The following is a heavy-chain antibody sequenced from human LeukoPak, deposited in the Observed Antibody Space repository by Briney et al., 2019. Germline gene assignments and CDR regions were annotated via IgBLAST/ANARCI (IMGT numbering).Heavy chain of an antibody. CDR1: GYTLTESS. J-gene: IGHJ4*02. Sequence: ASVKVSCKVSGYTLTESSMHWVRQAPGKGLEWMGGFDPEDGETIYAQKFQGRVTMTEDTSTDTAYMELSSLRSEDTAVYYCATDGDDYVWGSYNYWGQGTLVTVPS. CDR2: FDPEDGET. D-gene: IGHD3-16*01. V-gene: IGHV1-24*01. CDR3: ATDGDDYVWGSYNY.